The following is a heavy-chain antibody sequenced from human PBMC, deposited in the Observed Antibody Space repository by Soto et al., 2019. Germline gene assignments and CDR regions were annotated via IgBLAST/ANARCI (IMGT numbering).Heavy chain of an antibody. CDR3: ARIHYDILTGYYEGVPSGWFDP. V-gene: IGHV2-70*01. Sequence: SGPTLVNPTQTLTLTCTFSGFSLSTSGMCVSWIRQPPGKALEWLALIDWDDDKYYSTSLKTRLTISKDTSKNQVVLTMTNMDPVDTATYYCARIHYDILTGYYEGVPSGWFDPWGQGTLVTSPQ. D-gene: IGHD3-9*01. CDR2: IDWDDDK. CDR1: GFSLSTSGMC. J-gene: IGHJ5*02.